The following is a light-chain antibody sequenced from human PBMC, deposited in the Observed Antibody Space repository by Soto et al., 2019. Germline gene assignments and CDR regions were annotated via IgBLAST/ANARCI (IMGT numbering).Light chain of an antibody. CDR2: HLS. V-gene: IGKV3-11*01. J-gene: IGKJ1*01. Sequence: EIVLTQSAASLSLSPGEGVTLXCRASESITNYLAWYQQNPCKAPRPLVYHLSNMAHVSPARFSCGGSGTDFTRTISNLEPEDFAVYYGQQRSDWPWTFGQGTKVDIK. CDR3: QQRSDWPWT. CDR1: ESITNY.